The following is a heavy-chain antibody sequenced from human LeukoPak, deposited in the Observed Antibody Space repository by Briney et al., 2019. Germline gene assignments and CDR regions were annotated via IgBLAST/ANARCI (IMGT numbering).Heavy chain of an antibody. V-gene: IGHV4-39*01. Sequence: SETLSLTCTVSGGSISSSSYYWGWIRQPPGKGLEWLGSIYYSGSTYYNPSLKSRVTISVDTSKNQFSLKLSSVTAADTAVYYCARHEYYYDSSGYSPYYFDYWGQGTLVTVSS. CDR2: IYYSGST. CDR3: ARHEYYYDSSGYSPYYFDY. CDR1: GGSISSSSYY. D-gene: IGHD3-22*01. J-gene: IGHJ4*02.